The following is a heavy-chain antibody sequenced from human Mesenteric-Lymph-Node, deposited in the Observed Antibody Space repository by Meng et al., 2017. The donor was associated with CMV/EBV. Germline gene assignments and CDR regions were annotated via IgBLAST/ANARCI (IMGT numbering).Heavy chain of an antibody. CDR2: ISNSGTTI. CDR1: GFTFSNYE. D-gene: IGHD2-2*01. CDR3: ARDYCSSTSCYSPVDY. V-gene: IGHV3-48*03. J-gene: IGHJ4*02. Sequence: GGSLRLSCAASGFTFSNYEMNWVRQAPGKGLEWVSYISNSGTTIYYADSVKGRFTISRDNAKNSLYLQMNSLRAEDTAVYYCARDYCSSTSCYSPVDYWGQGTLVTVSS.